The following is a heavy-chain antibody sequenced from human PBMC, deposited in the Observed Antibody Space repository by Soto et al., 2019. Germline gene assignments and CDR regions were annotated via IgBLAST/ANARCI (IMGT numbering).Heavy chain of an antibody. Sequence: GGSLRLSCAASGFTVSSNYMSWVRQAPGKGLEWVSVIYSGGSTCYADSVKGRFTISRDNSKNTLYLQMNSLRAEDTAVYYCASGESFVVAATWPIDYWGQGTLVTVSS. V-gene: IGHV3-66*01. D-gene: IGHD2-15*01. CDR2: IYSGGST. CDR1: GFTVSSNY. CDR3: ASGESFVVAATWPIDY. J-gene: IGHJ4*02.